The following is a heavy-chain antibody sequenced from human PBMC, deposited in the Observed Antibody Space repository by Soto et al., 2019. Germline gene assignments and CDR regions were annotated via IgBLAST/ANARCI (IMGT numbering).Heavy chain of an antibody. V-gene: IGHV3-30*18. J-gene: IGHJ6*02. CDR3: AKDLDVVMVLSATRGLDV. Sequence: VQLVESGGGMIQPGKALRLSGVGSGFTFINFVMHWVRQAPGKGLEWVAGISYDGRSESYVDSVRGRLTLSRDNSKNTLSLQMISLRPEDTGVYYCAKDLDVVMVLSATRGLDVWGQGTTVTVSS. CDR2: ISYDGRSE. CDR1: GFTFINFV. D-gene: IGHD2-15*01.